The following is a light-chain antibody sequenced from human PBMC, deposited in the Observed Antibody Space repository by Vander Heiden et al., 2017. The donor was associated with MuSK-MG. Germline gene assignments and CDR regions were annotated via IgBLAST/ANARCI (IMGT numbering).Light chain of an antibody. Sequence: QSVLTQPPSASGTPGQRVTISCSGSSSNIGSTTVNWYQQLPGTAPKLLMYNNNQRPSGIPDRFSGSKSGTSASLAISGLQSEDEADYYCAAWDDSLNNYVFGTGTQVTVL. J-gene: IGLJ1*01. CDR1: SSNIGSTT. CDR3: AAWDDSLNNYV. CDR2: NNN. V-gene: IGLV1-44*01.